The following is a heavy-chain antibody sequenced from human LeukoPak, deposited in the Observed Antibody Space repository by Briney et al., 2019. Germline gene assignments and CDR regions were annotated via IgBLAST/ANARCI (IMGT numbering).Heavy chain of an antibody. CDR3: ARDGGTTGTDNWFDP. CDR2: INPNSGGT. CDR1: GYTFTGYY. J-gene: IGHJ5*02. V-gene: IGHV1-2*04. D-gene: IGHD1-1*01. Sequence: GASVKVSCKASGYTFTGYYMHWVRQAPGQGLEWMGWINPNSGGTNYAQKFQGWVTMTRDTSISTAYMELSRLRSDDTAVYYCARDGGTTGTDNWFDPWGQGTPVTVSS.